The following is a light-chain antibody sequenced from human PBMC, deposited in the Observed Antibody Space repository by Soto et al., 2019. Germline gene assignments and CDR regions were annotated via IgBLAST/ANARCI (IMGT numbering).Light chain of an antibody. CDR3: KQYDDSPPWT. J-gene: IGKJ1*01. CDR1: QSY. Sequence: EIVLTQSPDTLSLSPGERATLSCRASQSYLAWYQQKPGQAPRLLIYGASSRATGIPDRFSGSGSGTDLTLTITRLEPEDFAVYYCKQYDDSPPWTFGQGTRVEIK. V-gene: IGKV3-20*01. CDR2: GAS.